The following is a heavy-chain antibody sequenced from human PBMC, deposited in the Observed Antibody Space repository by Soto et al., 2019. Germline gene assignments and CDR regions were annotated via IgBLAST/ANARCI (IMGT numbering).Heavy chain of an antibody. CDR1: GFTFSNYA. J-gene: IGHJ4*02. Sequence: EVLLLDSGGGLVQPGGSLRLSCAASGFTFSNYAMTWVRQAPGKGPEWISTVNNGGGGTYYADSVKGRFTISRDNSKNTLYLQVSSLRAEDTAVYYCAKARLRRGIDYWGQGILVTVSS. CDR3: AKARLRRGIDY. V-gene: IGHV3-23*01. CDR2: VNNGGGGT.